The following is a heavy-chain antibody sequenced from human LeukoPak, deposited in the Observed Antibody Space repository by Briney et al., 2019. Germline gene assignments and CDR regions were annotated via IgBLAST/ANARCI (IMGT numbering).Heavy chain of an antibody. CDR2: INSDGSGT. J-gene: IGHJ4*02. Sequence: PGGSLRLSCAASGFTFSRYWMHWVRQAPGKGLVWVSRINSDGSGTRYADSVKGLFTISRESAKNTLYLQVNSLRAEDTAVYYCARVAAWDSSGYLFDYWGQGTLVTVSS. V-gene: IGHV3-74*01. D-gene: IGHD3-22*01. CDR3: ARVAAWDSSGYLFDY. CDR1: GFTFSRYW.